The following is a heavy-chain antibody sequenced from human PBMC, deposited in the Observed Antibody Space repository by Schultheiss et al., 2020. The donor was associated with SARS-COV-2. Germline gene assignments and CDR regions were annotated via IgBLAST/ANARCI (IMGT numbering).Heavy chain of an antibody. V-gene: IGHV4-59*12. CDR3: ARDQIGDSSSWYYYYYYGMDV. CDR1: GGSISSYY. D-gene: IGHD6-13*01. J-gene: IGHJ6*02. CDR2: IYHSGST. Sequence: SETLSLTCTVSGGSISSYYWSWIRQPPGKGLEWIGEIYHSGSTNYNPSLKSRVTISVDKSKNQFSLKLSSVTAADTAVYYCARDQIGDSSSWYYYYYYGMDVWGQGSTINVAS.